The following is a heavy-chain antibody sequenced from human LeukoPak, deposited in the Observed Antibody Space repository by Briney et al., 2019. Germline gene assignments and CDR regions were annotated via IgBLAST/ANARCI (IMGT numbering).Heavy chain of an antibody. D-gene: IGHD4-17*01. J-gene: IGHJ4*02. CDR3: TRPGAYGDYGPYYFDF. V-gene: IGHV4-39*01. CDR1: GGSISSSRNY. CDR2: IYYTGTS. Sequence: SETLSLTCNVSGGSISSSRNYWGWVRQPPGKGLAWIGNIYYTGTSYYKPSLKSRVTISVDTSKNQVSLRLKSVTAADTAMYYCTRPGAYGDYGPYYFDFWGQGTLLTVSS.